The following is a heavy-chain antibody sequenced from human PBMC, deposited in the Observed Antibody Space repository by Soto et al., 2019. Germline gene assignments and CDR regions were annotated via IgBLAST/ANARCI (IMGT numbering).Heavy chain of an antibody. CDR3: AIQLRLGELSAN. D-gene: IGHD3-16*02. CDR2: ISGSGGST. V-gene: IGHV3-23*01. Sequence: GGSLRLSCAASGFTFSSYAMSWFRQAPGKGLEWVSAISGSGGSTYYADSVKGRFTISRDNSKNTLYLQLNSLRAEDTAVYYCAIQLRLGELSANWGQGTLVTVSS. J-gene: IGHJ4*02. CDR1: GFTFSSYA.